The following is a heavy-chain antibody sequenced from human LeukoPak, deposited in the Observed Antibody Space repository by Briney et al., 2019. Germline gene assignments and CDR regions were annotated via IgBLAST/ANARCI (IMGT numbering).Heavy chain of an antibody. J-gene: IGHJ4*02. CDR1: GYIFTGYY. Sequence: ASVKVSCKASGYIFTGYYMHWVRQAPGQGLEWMGWIDPNSGDTHYTQKFQGRVTMTSDTSISAAYMELSRLTSDDTAVYYCASVSKATYDFDFNASSAYYFAYWGQGTLVTASS. CDR3: ASVSKATYDFDFNASSAYYFAY. CDR2: IDPNSGDT. D-gene: IGHD6-19*01. V-gene: IGHV1-2*02.